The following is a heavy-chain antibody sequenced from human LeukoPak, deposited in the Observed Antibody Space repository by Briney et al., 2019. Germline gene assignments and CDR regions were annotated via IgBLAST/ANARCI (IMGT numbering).Heavy chain of an antibody. J-gene: IGHJ4*02. CDR2: ISAYNGNT. Sequence: ASVKVSCRASVYTFNSYGISWVRQAPGQGGEWMGWISAYNGNTNYAQKLQGRVTMTTDTSTSTAYMELRSLRSDDTAVYYCARGVASDGGYYFDYWGQGTLVTVSS. V-gene: IGHV1-18*01. CDR1: VYTFNSYG. CDR3: ARGVASDGGYYFDY. D-gene: IGHD3-16*01.